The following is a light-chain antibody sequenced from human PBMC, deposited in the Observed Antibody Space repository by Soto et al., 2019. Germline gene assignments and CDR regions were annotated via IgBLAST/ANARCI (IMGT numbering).Light chain of an antibody. Sequence: IVMTQSPATLSVSPGESATLSCRASQNIYYNVAWYQHRPGQAPRLLIYRASSRATGIPDRFSGSGSGTDFTLTISRLEPEDFAVYFCQQYGSSPTTFGQGTKVDIK. V-gene: IGKV3-20*01. CDR1: QNIYYN. CDR3: QQYGSSPTT. J-gene: IGKJ1*01. CDR2: RAS.